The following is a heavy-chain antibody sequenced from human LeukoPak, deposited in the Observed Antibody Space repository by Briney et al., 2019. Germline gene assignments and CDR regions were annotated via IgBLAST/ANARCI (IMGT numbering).Heavy chain of an antibody. J-gene: IGHJ5*02. Sequence: PSETLSLTCTVSGGSISSYYWSWIRQPPGKGLEWIGYIHYSGTTDYNPSLKSRVTISVDTSKNQFSLKLSSVTAADTAVYYCARAGIPVRSGWFSPPLKFDPWGQGTLVTVSS. D-gene: IGHD6-19*01. CDR3: ARAGIPVRSGWFSPPLKFDP. CDR2: IHYSGTT. CDR1: GGSISSYY. V-gene: IGHV4-59*12.